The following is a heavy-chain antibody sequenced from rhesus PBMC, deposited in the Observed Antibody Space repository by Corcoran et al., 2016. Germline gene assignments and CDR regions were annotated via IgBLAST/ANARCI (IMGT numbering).Heavy chain of an antibody. CDR2: SYGIGGRN. Sequence: QVQLQESGPGLGQHSENLSLTCAGAGYSISSSEFWNWSRQPPWKGLEWIGSSYGIGGRNYLNPSLKSHVTLSVDTSKNQFSLKLSSVTAADTAVYYCARDGWGTTECYGLDSWGQGVVVTVSS. D-gene: IGHD1-32*01. CDR3: ARDGWGTTECYGLDS. J-gene: IGHJ6*01. V-gene: IGHV4S14*01. CDR1: GYSISSSEF.